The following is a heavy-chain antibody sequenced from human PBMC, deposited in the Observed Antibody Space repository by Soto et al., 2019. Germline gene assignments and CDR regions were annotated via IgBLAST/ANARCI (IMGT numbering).Heavy chain of an antibody. D-gene: IGHD2-15*01. CDR1: GFSLNTSGVG. Sequence: QITLKESGPTLVKPTQTLTLTCTFSGFSLNTSGVGVGWVRQPPGKALEWLALIYWDGAQRYSPSLESRLTITKDTSENHEVLTMTNMDPVDTATYFCAHKPPHKYRLHHFDSWGQGTLVTVSS. CDR2: IYWDGAQ. CDR3: AHKPPHKYRLHHFDS. J-gene: IGHJ4*02. V-gene: IGHV2-5*02.